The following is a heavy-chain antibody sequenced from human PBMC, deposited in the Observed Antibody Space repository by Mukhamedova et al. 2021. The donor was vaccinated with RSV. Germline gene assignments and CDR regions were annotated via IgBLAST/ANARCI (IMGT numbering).Heavy chain of an antibody. Sequence: GLEWIGHIYASGSTNYNPSLKSRVTMSVDTSNNRFSLKLSSVTAADTAEYYCARTSYIAAAASYYFDYWGQGTLCTVSS. CDR2: IYASGST. D-gene: IGHD6-13*01. J-gene: IGHJ4*02. V-gene: IGHV4-4*07. CDR3: ARTSYIAAAASYYFDY.